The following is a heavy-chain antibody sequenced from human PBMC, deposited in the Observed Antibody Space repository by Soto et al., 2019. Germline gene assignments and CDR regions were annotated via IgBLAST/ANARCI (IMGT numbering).Heavy chain of an antibody. CDR3: ARGPLMSYYYGSGSRDRGYFDF. D-gene: IGHD3-10*01. J-gene: IGHJ4*02. Sequence: QVQLQQWGAGLLKPLETLSLTCEVSGGSFTGYYWSWIRQPPGRGLEWIGEINQSGSTTYNPSLKSRVNMSFAATNKEFSLKVTSVTAADTAIYYCARGPLMSYYYGSGSRDRGYFDFWGQVSLGTVSS. CDR1: GGSFTGYY. CDR2: INQSGST. V-gene: IGHV4-34*01.